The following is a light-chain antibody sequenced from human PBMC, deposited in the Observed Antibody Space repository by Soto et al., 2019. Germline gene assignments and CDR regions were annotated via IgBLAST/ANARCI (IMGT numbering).Light chain of an antibody. CDR1: QSVSSSY. Sequence: EIVLTQSPGTLSLSPGERATLSCRASQSVSSSYLAWYQQKPGQAPRLLIYGASSSATGIPDRFSGSGSGTDFTLTISRLEPEDLAVYYCQQYCSSPYTFGQGTKLEIK. V-gene: IGKV3-20*01. CDR3: QQYCSSPYT. CDR2: GAS. J-gene: IGKJ2*01.